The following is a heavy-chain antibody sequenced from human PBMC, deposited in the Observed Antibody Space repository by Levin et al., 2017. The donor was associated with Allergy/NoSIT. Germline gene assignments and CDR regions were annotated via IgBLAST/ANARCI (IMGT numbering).Heavy chain of an antibody. CDR1: GYTFTGYY. V-gene: IGHV1-2*02. D-gene: IGHD6-19*01. CDR2: INPNSGGT. Sequence: ASVKVSCKASGYTFTGYYMHWVRQAPGQGLEWMGWINPNSGGTNYAQKFQGRVTMTRDTSISTAYMELSRLRSDDTAVYYCARDLLQWLAYNYYYDYGMDVWGQGTTVTVSS. CDR3: ARDLLQWLAYNYYYDYGMDV. J-gene: IGHJ6*02.